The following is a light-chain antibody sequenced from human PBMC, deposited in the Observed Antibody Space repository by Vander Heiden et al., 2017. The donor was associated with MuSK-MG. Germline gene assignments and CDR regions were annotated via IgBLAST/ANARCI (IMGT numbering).Light chain of an antibody. CDR2: RND. CDR1: SSNIGSNF. Sequence: QSVLTQPPSASGTPGQRVTIPCSGSSSNIGSNFVYWYQQLPGTAPKLLIYRNDQRPSGVPDRFSGSKSGTSASLAISGLRSDDEADYYCAVWDDSLSGSWVFGGGTKLTVL. CDR3: AVWDDSLSGSWV. J-gene: IGLJ3*02. V-gene: IGLV1-47*01.